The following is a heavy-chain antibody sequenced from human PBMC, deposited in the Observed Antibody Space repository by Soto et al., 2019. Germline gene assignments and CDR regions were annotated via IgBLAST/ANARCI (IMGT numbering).Heavy chain of an antibody. CDR1: GYTFTSYD. Sequence: QVQLVQSGAEVKKPGASVKVSCKASGYTFTSYDINWVRQATGQGLEYLGWMNPNSGNTAYVQKSQGSVTMTWDTSITTAYMELSSLRSEDTAVYFCARGIKYGAYSRWFDPWGQGTLVTVSS. D-gene: IGHD4-17*01. V-gene: IGHV1-8*01. CDR3: ARGIKYGAYSRWFDP. J-gene: IGHJ5*02. CDR2: MNPNSGNT.